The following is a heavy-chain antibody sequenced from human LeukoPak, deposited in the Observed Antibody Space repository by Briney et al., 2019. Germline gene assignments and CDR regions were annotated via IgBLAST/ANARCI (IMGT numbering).Heavy chain of an antibody. CDR2: IWYDGSNK. CDR3: ARRGSGSYYNRMDV. J-gene: IGHJ6*04. Sequence: GGSLRLSCAAPGFTFSSYGMHWVRQAPGKGLEWVVVIWYDGSNKYYADSVKGRFTISRDNSKNTLYLQMNSLRAEDTAVYYCARRGSGSYYNRMDVWGKGTTVTVSS. V-gene: IGHV3-33*01. D-gene: IGHD3-10*01. CDR1: GFTFSSYG.